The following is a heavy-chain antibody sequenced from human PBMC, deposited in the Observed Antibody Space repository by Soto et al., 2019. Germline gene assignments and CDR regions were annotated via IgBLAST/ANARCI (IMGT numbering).Heavy chain of an antibody. J-gene: IGHJ2*01. Sequence: EVQLVESGGGLVQPGGSLRLSCAASGFTFSSYDMHWVRQATGKGLEWVSAIGTAGDPYYPGSVKGRFTISRENAKNSLYLQMNSLRAGDTAVYYCARTYGSGKGGWYFDLWGRGTLVTVSS. V-gene: IGHV3-13*05. D-gene: IGHD3-10*01. CDR1: GFTFSSYD. CDR3: ARTYGSGKGGWYFDL. CDR2: IGTAGDP.